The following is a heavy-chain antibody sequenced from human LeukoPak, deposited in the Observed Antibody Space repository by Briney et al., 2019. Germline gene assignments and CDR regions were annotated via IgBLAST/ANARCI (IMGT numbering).Heavy chain of an antibody. CDR2: INPNSGGT. Sequence: ASVKVSCKASGYTFTGYYMHWVRQAPGQGLEWMGWINPNSGGTNYAQKFQGRVTMTRDTSISTAYMELSSLRSEDTAVYYCAREAQRSGSWIQLYRTSNWFDPWGQGTLVTVSS. V-gene: IGHV1-2*02. CDR1: GYTFTGYY. D-gene: IGHD5-18*01. J-gene: IGHJ5*02. CDR3: AREAQRSGSWIQLYRTSNWFDP.